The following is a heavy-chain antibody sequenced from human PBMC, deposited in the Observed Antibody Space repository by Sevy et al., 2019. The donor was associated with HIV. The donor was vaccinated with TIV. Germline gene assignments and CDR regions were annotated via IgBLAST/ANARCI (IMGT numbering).Heavy chain of an antibody. J-gene: IGHJ6*02. CDR2: ISSSSSYI. CDR3: ARDRIAAAGTYYYYYYGMDV. CDR1: GFTFSSYS. D-gene: IGHD6-13*01. V-gene: IGHV3-21*01. Sequence: LSPTCAASGFTFSSYSMNWVRQAPGKGLEWVSSISSSSSYIYYADSVKGRFTISRDNAKNSLYLQMNSLRAEDTAVYYCARDRIAAAGTYYYYYYGMDVWGQGTTVTVSS.